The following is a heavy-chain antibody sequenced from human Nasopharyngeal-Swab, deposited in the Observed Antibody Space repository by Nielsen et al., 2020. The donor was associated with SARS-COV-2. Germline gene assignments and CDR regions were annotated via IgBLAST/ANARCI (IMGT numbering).Heavy chain of an antibody. D-gene: IGHD3-10*01. CDR1: GFTFSSYS. V-gene: IGHV3-48*02. CDR3: ARDYPGIGWFDP. CDR2: ISSSSSTI. Sequence: GEALKISCAASGFTFSSYSMNWVRQAPGKGLEWVSYISSSSSTIYYEDAGKGRFTISRDNTKNSLYLQMNSLRDEDTALYYCARDYPGIGWFDPWGQGTLITVSS. J-gene: IGHJ5*02.